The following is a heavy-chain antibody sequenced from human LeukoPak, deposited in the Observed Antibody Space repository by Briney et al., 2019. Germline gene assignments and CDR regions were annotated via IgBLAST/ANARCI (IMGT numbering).Heavy chain of an antibody. J-gene: IGHJ6*03. CDR3: ARDRLLEDRDYYYYYYMDV. CDR1: GGSFSGYY. CDR2: MNHGGST. D-gene: IGHD1-1*01. V-gene: IGHV4-34*01. Sequence: PSETLSLTCAVYGGSFSGYYWNWIRQPPGKGLEWIGEMNHGGSTNYNPSLKSRVTISVDTSKNQFSLKLRSVTAADTAVYHCARDRLLEDRDYYYYYYMDVWGKGTTVTVSS.